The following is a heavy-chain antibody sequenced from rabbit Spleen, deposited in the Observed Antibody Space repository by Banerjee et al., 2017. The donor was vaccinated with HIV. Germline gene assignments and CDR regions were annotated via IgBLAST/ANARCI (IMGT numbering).Heavy chain of an antibody. CDR2: SYAGSSGST. CDR1: GFSFNSGYD. CDR3: ARDPGTSFSTYGMDL. V-gene: IGHV1S40*01. J-gene: IGHJ6*01. Sequence: QSLEESGGGLVKPGASLTLTCKASGFSFNSGYDMCWVRQAPGKGLEWIACSYAGSSGSTYSAIWAKGRFTISKTSSTTVTLQMTSLTAADTATYFCARDPGTSFSTYGMDLWGPGTLVTVS. D-gene: IGHD3-1*01.